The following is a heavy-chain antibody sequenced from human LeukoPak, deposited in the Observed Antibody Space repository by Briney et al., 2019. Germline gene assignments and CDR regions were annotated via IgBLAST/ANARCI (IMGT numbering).Heavy chain of an antibody. Sequence: PGGSLRLSCAASGSTFDDYGMSWVRHAPGKGLEWVSGINWNGGSTVYADSVKGRFTISRDNAKNSLYLQMNSLRAEDTALYYCARVDDCSSTSCYTGLYYYYYMDVWGKGTTVTVSS. CDR2: INWNGGST. CDR3: ARVDDCSSTSCYTGLYYYYYMDV. V-gene: IGHV3-20*04. CDR1: GSTFDDYG. D-gene: IGHD2-2*02. J-gene: IGHJ6*03.